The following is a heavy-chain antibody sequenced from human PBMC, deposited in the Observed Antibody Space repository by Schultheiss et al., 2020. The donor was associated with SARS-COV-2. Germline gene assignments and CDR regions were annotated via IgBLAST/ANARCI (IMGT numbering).Heavy chain of an antibody. J-gene: IGHJ4*02. Sequence: ASVKVSCKASGYTFTGYYMHWVRQAPGQGLEWMGWINPNSGGTNYAQKFQGRVTMTRDTSISTAYMELSRLRSDDTAVYYCASGYCSGGSCYSLGGYWGQGTLVTVSS. CDR1: GYTFTGYY. CDR2: INPNSGGT. CDR3: ASGYCSGGSCYSLGGY. D-gene: IGHD2-15*01. V-gene: IGHV1-2*02.